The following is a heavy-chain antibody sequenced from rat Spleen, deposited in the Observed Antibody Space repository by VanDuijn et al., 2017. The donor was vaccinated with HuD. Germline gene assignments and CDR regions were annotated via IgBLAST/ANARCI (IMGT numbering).Heavy chain of an antibody. CDR3: VGQWDY. J-gene: IGHJ2*01. CDR2: ISYDGSRN. Sequence: EVQLVESGGGLIQPGRSLKFSCAASGFTFSDYGMAWVRQAPTKGLEWVAAISYDGSRNYCRDSVKGRFTISRDNAKSILYLQMDSLRSEDTATYYCVGQWDYWGQGVMVTVSS. V-gene: IGHV5-17*01. CDR1: GFTFSDYG.